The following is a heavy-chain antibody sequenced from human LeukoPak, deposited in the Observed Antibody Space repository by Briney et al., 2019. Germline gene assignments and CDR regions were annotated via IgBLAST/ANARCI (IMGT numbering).Heavy chain of an antibody. V-gene: IGHV3-23*01. D-gene: IGHD2-15*01. J-gene: IGHJ4*02. Sequence: GGSLRLSCAASGFTVSSNYMSWVRQAPGKGLEWVSAISGSGGSTYYADSVKGRFTISRDNSKNTLYLQMNSLRAEDTAVYYCAKDGYCSGGSCSVYWGQGTLVTVSS. CDR1: GFTVSSNY. CDR3: AKDGYCSGGSCSVY. CDR2: ISGSGGST.